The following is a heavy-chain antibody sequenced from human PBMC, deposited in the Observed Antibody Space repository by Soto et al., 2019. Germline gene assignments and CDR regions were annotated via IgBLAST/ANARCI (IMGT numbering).Heavy chain of an antibody. CDR2: IYYSGST. J-gene: IGHJ4*02. Sequence: SETLSLTCTVSGGSISSYYWSWIRQPPGKGLEWIGYIYYSGSTNYSPSLKSRVTISVDTSKIQFSLKLSSVTAADTAVYYCARESYYDFWSGYGYFDYWGQGTLVTVSS. D-gene: IGHD3-3*01. V-gene: IGHV4-59*01. CDR1: GGSISSYY. CDR3: ARESYYDFWSGYGYFDY.